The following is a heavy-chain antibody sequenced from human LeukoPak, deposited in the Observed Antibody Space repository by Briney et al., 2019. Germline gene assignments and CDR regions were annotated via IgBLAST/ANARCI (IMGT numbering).Heavy chain of an antibody. V-gene: IGHV3-20*04. J-gene: IGHJ6*04. Sequence: PGGSPRLSCAASGFTFADFGMSWVRQAPGKGLEWVSGINWNGGSIGYGDSVKGRFTVSRDNAKNSLYLQMNSLRAEDTAVYYCAELGITMIGGVWGKGTTVTISS. CDR2: INWNGGSI. CDR3: AELGITMIGGV. CDR1: GFTFADFG. D-gene: IGHD3-10*02.